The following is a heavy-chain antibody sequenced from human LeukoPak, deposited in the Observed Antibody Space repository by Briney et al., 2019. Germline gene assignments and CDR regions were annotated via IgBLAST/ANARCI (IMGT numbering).Heavy chain of an antibody. J-gene: IGHJ4*02. CDR2: IYYSGST. CDR3: AKSPGYYYDTSGYYYFDY. CDR1: GGSISGYY. V-gene: IGHV4-59*01. D-gene: IGHD3-22*01. Sequence: SETLSLTCTVSGGSISGYYWNWIRQPPGKGLEWIGYIYYSGSTNYNPSLKSRVTISVDTSKNQFSLRLNSVTAADTAVYYCAKSPGYYYDTSGYYYFDYWGQGSLVTVSS.